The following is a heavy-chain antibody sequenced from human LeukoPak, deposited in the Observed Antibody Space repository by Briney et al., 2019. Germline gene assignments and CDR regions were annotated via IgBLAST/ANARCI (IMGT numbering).Heavy chain of an antibody. CDR3: AKARRRDSKSPGDARVDY. D-gene: IGHD3-3*01. CDR1: GFTFNSYA. V-gene: IGHV3-23*01. CDR2: VSGSGGNT. Sequence: GGSLRLSCAASGFTFNSYAMSWVRQAPGKGLEWVSGVSGSGGNTDYSDSVRGRFTISRDNSDNTLYLQMNSLRAEDTALYYCAKARRRDSKSPGDARVDYWGQGTLVTDSS. J-gene: IGHJ4*02.